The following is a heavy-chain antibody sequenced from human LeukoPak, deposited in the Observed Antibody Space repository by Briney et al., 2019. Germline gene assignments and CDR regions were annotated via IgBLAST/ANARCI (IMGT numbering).Heavy chain of an antibody. V-gene: IGHV1-69*01. CDR3: ARVEPDKGARRDGYNWNY. Sequence: ASVKVSCKASGGTFSSYAISWVRQAPGQGLEWMGGMIPIFGTANYAQKFQGRVTITADESTSTAYMELSSLRSEDTAVYYCARVEPDKGARRDGYNWNYWGQGTLVTVSS. CDR1: GGTFSSYA. CDR2: MIPIFGTA. D-gene: IGHD5-24*01. J-gene: IGHJ4*02.